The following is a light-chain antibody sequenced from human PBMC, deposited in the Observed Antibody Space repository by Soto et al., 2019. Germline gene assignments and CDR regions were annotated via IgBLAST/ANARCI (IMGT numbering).Light chain of an antibody. Sequence: AIQMTQSPSSLSASVGDRVTITCRASQDIGNDLGWYQQKPGQAPNLLIYAASTLQSGVPSRFSGSGSGTDFTLTISSLQPEDFATYYCLQDYNYPFTFGPGTKVDIK. J-gene: IGKJ3*01. V-gene: IGKV1-6*01. CDR3: LQDYNYPFT. CDR2: AAS. CDR1: QDIGND.